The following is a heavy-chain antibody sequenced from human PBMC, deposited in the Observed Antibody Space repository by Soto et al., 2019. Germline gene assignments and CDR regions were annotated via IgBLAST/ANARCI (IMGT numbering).Heavy chain of an antibody. D-gene: IGHD4-4*01. J-gene: IGHJ4*02. CDR3: ARESYSNYVGRYDY. CDR2: IYYSGST. V-gene: IGHV4-30-4*01. Sequence: SETLSLTCTVSGGSISSYYWSWIRQPPGKGLEWIGYIYYSGSTYYNPSLKSRVTISVDTSKNQFSLKLSSVTAADTAVYYCARESYSNYVGRYDYWGQGTLVTVSS. CDR1: GGSISSYY.